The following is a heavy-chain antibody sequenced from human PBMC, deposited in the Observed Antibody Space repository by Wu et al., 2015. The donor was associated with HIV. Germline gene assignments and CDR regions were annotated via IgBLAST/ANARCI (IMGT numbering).Heavy chain of an antibody. Sequence: QVQLVQSGAEVKKPGASVKVSCKASGYTFTNYDISWVRQAPGQGLEWMGWISAYSGNTKYAQKLQGRVTMTTDTSTSSAYMELRSLRSDDTAVYYCARGGVYGVNVGSYSYYYYIDVVGRRDHGHRLL. D-gene: IGHD4-23*01. J-gene: IGHJ6*03. CDR2: ISAYSGNT. CDR3: ARGGVYGVNVGSYSYYYYIDV. CDR1: GYTFTNYD. V-gene: IGHV1-18*01.